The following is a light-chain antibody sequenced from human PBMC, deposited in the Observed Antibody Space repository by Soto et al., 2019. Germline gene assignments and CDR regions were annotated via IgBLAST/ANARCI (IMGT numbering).Light chain of an antibody. CDR1: SSVVGGYNY. Sequence: QPSLTQPACVSGSPGQSITISCTGTSSVVGGYNYVSWCQQHPGKAPKLMIYDVSSRPSGVSNRFSGAKSGNTASLTISGLQTEDEADYYCSSYTCSSTPYVFGTGTKVTVL. CDR2: DVS. CDR3: SSYTCSSTPYV. V-gene: IGLV2-14*01. J-gene: IGLJ1*01.